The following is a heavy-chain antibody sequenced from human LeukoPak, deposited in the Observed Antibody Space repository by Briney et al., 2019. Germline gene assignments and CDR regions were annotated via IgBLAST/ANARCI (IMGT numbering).Heavy chain of an antibody. V-gene: IGHV1-18*01. D-gene: IGHD3-22*01. J-gene: IGHJ2*01. CDR2: ISAYNGNT. CDR1: GGTFSSYA. CDR3: ARAFGNDSSGYYYRRYWYFDL. Sequence: ASVKVSCKASGGTFSSYAISWVRQAPGQGLEWMGWISAYNGNTNYAQKLQGRVTMTTDTSTSTAYMELRSLRSDDTAVYYCARAFGNDSSGYYYRRYWYFDLWGRGTLVTVSS.